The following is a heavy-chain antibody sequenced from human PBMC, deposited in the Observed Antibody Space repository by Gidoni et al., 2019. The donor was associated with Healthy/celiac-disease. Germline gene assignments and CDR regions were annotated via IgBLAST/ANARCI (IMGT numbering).Heavy chain of an antibody. CDR1: GGSISSYY. CDR2: IYYSGST. J-gene: IGHJ4*02. Sequence: QVQLQESGPGLAKPSETLSLTCTVSGGSISSYYWSWIRQPPGKGRGRIGYIYYSGSTNYNPSLKSRVTISVETSKNQFSLKLSSVTAADTAVYYCARVTRAQGFDYWGQGTLVTVSS. V-gene: IGHV4-59*01. D-gene: IGHD7-27*01. CDR3: ARVTRAQGFDY.